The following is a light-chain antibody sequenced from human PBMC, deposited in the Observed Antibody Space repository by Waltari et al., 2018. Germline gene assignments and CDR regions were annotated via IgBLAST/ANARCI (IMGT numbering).Light chain of an antibody. Sequence: QSALPQPASGSGSPGQSSTIPCTRTTSDVGNYNLVSRYQQHPGKAPKPLIYEGSRRPSGISNRFSGSTSGNTASLTISGLQAEDEADYYCCASAGRSTLFGGGTKLTLL. CDR3: CASAGRSTL. J-gene: IGLJ2*01. CDR2: EGS. CDR1: TSDVGNYNL. V-gene: IGLV2-23*01.